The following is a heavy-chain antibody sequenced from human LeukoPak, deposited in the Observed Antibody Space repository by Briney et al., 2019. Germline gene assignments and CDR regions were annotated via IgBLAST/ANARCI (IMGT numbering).Heavy chain of an antibody. Sequence: PSETLSLLYAVSGGSIYLWFQRGIPQPPGKGLEWIGYIYYSGSSNYNPSLKSRVTISVDTSKNQFSLKLSSVTAADTAVYYCTRLGWGCDEFYYYGRRATLVTVSS. CDR3: TRLGWGCDEFYYY. CDR2: IYYSGSS. V-gene: IGHV4-59*08. J-gene: IGHJ4*02. CDR1: GGSIYLWF. D-gene: IGHD2-15*01.